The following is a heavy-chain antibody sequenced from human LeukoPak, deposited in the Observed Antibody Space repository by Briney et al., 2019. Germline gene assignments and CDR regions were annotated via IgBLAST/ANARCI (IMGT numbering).Heavy chain of an antibody. CDR3: ARGPFWSGYSSANR. D-gene: IGHD3-3*01. V-gene: IGHV1-46*01. J-gene: IGHJ4*02. CDR1: GYSFTRYG. CDR2: INPSGGST. Sequence: GASVKVSCKASGYSFTRYGITWVRQAPGQGLEWMGIINPSGGSTSYAQKFQGRVTMTRDTSTSTVYMELSSLRSEDTAVYYCARGPFWSGYSSANRWGQGTLVTVSS.